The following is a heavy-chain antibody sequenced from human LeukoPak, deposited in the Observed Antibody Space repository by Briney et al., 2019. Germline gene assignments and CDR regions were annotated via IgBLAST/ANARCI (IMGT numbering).Heavy chain of an antibody. CDR2: IYSAGST. D-gene: IGHD4-23*01. Sequence: PGGSLRLSCTVSGFTVSSNSMSWVRQAPGKGLEWVSFIYSAGSTHYSDSVKGRFTISIDNSKNTLYLQMNSLRAEDTAVYYCARGGGNDAFDIWGQGTMVTVSS. J-gene: IGHJ3*02. CDR1: GFTVSSNS. V-gene: IGHV3-53*01. CDR3: ARGGGNDAFDI.